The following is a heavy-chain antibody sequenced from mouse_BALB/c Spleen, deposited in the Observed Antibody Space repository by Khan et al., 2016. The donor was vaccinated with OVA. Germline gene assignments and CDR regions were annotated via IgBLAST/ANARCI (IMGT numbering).Heavy chain of an antibody. CDR2: IDPANVNT. J-gene: IGHJ3*01. D-gene: IGHD2-3*01. CDR1: GFNIKDTY. CDR3: ARWDGPFAY. Sequence: EVQLQESGAALVKPGASVKLSCTASGFNIKDTYIHWVKQRPEQGLEWIGRIDPANVNTKYDPKFQGKATITADTSYNTAYLQLSSLTSEDTAVYYCARWDGPFAYWGQGTLVPVSA. V-gene: IGHV14-3*02.